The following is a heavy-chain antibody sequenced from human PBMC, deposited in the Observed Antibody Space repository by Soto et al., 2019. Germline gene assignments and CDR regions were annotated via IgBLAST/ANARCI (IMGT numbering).Heavy chain of an antibody. D-gene: IGHD3-9*01. CDR3: ARGAILTGYPLGELDY. V-gene: IGHV1-69*01. CDR2: IIPIFGTA. Sequence: QVQLVQSGAEVKKPGSSVKVSCKASGGTFSSYATSWVRQAPGQGLEWMGGIIPIFGTANYAQKFQGRVTITADESTSTAYMELSSLRSEDTAVYYCARGAILTGYPLGELDYWGQGTLVTVSS. CDR1: GGTFSSYA. J-gene: IGHJ4*02.